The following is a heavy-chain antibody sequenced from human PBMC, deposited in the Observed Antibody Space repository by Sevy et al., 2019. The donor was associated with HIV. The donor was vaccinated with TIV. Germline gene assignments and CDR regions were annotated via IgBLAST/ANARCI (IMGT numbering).Heavy chain of an antibody. Sequence: GGSLRLSCAISGFTVNDKSIIWVRQAPGKGLEWVSVIFCSGSTYYADSAKGRFTISRDNYTNTVDLQMNSVRAADTAVYYCVSLFLSYRSGWSYFDYWGQGTLVTVSS. J-gene: IGHJ4*02. CDR1: GFTVNDKS. CDR3: VSLFLSYRSGWSYFDY. CDR2: IFCSGST. V-gene: IGHV3-66*02. D-gene: IGHD6-19*01.